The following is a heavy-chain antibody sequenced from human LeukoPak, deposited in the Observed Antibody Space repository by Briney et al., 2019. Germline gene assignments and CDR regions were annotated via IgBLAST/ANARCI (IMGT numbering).Heavy chain of an antibody. CDR2: IYYSGST. V-gene: IGHV4-59*08. CDR3: ARLPQGYGGNAPFDY. Sequence: SGTLSLTCTVPGGSISSYYWSWIRQPPGKGLEWIGYIYYSGSTNYNPSLKSRVTISVDTSKNQFSLKPSSVTAADTAVYYCARLPQGYGGNAPFDYWGQGTLVTVSS. D-gene: IGHD4-23*01. CDR1: GGSISSYY. J-gene: IGHJ4*02.